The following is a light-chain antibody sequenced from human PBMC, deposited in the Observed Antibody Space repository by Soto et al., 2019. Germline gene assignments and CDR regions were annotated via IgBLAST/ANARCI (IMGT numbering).Light chain of an antibody. CDR3: SAYTVSRTYV. Sequence: QSALTQPASVSGSPGQSITISCTGTSSDVGAYNFVSWHQQHPGKAPKLMIYNVYDRPSGISYRFSGSKSGNTASLTISGLQGEDEADYYCSAYTVSRTYVFGTGIKVTVL. V-gene: IGLV2-14*03. CDR2: NVY. CDR1: SSDVGAYNF. J-gene: IGLJ1*01.